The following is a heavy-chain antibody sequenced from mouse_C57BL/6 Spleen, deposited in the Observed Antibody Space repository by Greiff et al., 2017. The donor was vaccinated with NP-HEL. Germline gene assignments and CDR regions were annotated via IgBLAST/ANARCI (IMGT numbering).Heavy chain of an antibody. CDR2: ISSGGSYT. D-gene: IGHD1-1*01. CDR1: GFTFSSYG. V-gene: IGHV5-6*02. Sequence: DVKLVESGGDLVKPGGSLKLSCAASGFTFSSYGMSWVRQTPDKRLEWVATISSGGSYTYYPDSVKGRFTISRDNAKNTLYLQMSSLKSEDTAMYYCASSSIYFDYWGQGTTLTVSS. J-gene: IGHJ2*01. CDR3: ASSSIYFDY.